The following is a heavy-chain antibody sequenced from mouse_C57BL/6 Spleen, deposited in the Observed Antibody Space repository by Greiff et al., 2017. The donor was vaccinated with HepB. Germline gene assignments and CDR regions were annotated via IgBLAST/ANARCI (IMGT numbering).Heavy chain of an antibody. Sequence: EVQLQQSGPELVKPGASVKISCKASGYTFTDYYMNWVKQSPGKSLEWIGDINPNNGGTSYNQKFKGKATLTVDKSSSTAYMELRSLTSEDSAFYYCARDSNYFNYWGQGTTLTVSS. J-gene: IGHJ2*01. CDR2: INPNNGGT. CDR1: GYTFTDYY. V-gene: IGHV1-26*01. CDR3: ARDSNYFNY. D-gene: IGHD2-5*01.